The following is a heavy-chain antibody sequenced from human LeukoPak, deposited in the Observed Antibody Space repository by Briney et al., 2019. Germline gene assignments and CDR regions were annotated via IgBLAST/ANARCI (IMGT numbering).Heavy chain of an antibody. Sequence: ASVKVSCKASGYTFTDYYLHWVRQAPGQGLEWMGWINPNTGATDYAQNFQGRVAMTRDTSISTAYMELSRLRSDDTAVYYCARDLDDSSGYTDYWGQGTLVTVSS. CDR1: GYTFTDYY. J-gene: IGHJ4*02. CDR2: INPNTGAT. D-gene: IGHD3-22*01. CDR3: ARDLDDSSGYTDY. V-gene: IGHV1-2*02.